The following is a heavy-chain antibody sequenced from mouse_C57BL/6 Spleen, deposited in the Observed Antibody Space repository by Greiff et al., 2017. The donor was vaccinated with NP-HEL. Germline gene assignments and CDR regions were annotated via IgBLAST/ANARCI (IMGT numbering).Heavy chain of an antibody. CDR3: ARKQWAMDY. Sequence: DVMLVESGGGLVKPGGSLTLSCAASGFTFSDYGMHWVRQAPEKGLEWVAYISSGSSTIYYADTVKGRFTISRDNAKNTLFLQMTSLRSEDTAMYYCARKQWAMDYWGQGTSVTVSS. D-gene: IGHD6-1*01. V-gene: IGHV5-17*01. CDR2: ISSGSSTI. CDR1: GFTFSDYG. J-gene: IGHJ4*01.